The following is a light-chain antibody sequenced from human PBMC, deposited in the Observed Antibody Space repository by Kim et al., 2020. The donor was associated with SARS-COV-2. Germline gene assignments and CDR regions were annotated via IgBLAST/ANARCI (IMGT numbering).Light chain of an antibody. CDR1: QSITRN. V-gene: IGKV3-15*01. CDR2: GAY. J-gene: IGKJ4*01. Sequence: GSPGERATLSGRASQSITRNLAWYLQNPGQAPRLLIYGAYTRATGIPARFSGSGSGSEFTLTISSLQSEDFALYSCHQYNSWPLTVGGGSKVDI. CDR3: HQYNSWPLT.